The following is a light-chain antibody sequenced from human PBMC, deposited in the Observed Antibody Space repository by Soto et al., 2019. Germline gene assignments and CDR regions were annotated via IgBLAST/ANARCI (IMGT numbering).Light chain of an antibody. Sequence: EIVLTQSPGTLSLSPGERATLSCRASQSFSSSYLAWYQQKPGQAPRLLIYATSSSATAIPDRFSGRGSQTDFTLTISRLEPEDFAVYYCQQYGTSPRTFGQGTKVDIK. V-gene: IGKV3-20*01. CDR3: QQYGTSPRT. CDR2: ATS. J-gene: IGKJ1*01. CDR1: QSFSSSY.